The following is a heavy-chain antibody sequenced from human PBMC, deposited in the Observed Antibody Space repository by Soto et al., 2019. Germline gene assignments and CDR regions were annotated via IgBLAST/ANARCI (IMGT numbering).Heavy chain of an antibody. V-gene: IGHV3-48*03. CDR2: ISSSGSTI. J-gene: IGHJ4*02. CDR3: ARDLDGGNSGY. Sequence: GGSLRLSCAASGFTFISYEMNWVRQAPGKGLEWVSYISSSGSTIYYADSVKGRFTISRDNAKNSLYLQMNSLRAEDTAVYYCARDLDGGNSGYWGQGTLVTVSS. D-gene: IGHD2-21*02. CDR1: GFTFISYE.